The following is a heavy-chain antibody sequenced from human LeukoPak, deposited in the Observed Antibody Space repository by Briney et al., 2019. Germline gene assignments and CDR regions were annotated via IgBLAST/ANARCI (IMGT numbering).Heavy chain of an antibody. CDR2: IYNSGTT. V-gene: IGHV4-59*08. Sequence: SETLALPCIFSGGSISTNYWSWIRQPPGKGLKWIGYIYNSGTTYYNPSLESRVTISVDTPKNEFSLKLSSVTAADTAVYYCARRNDPYGLDVWGQGTTVTVSS. J-gene: IGHJ6*02. D-gene: IGHD1-1*01. CDR1: GGSISTNY. CDR3: ARRNDPYGLDV.